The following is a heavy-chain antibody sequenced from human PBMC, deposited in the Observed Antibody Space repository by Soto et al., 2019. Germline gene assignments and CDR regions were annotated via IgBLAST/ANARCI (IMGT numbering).Heavy chain of an antibody. CDR2: IKEDGSEK. Sequence: GGSLRLSCAASGFTFSVYWMTWVRQAPGKGLEWVANIKEDGSEKYYVDSVKGRFTISRDNAKNSLYLQMNSLRAEDTAVYYCGSWLCSSASCYRNYGVDVWGQGPTVTVSS. CDR1: GFTFSVYW. V-gene: IGHV3-7*01. J-gene: IGHJ6*02. D-gene: IGHD2-2*02. CDR3: GSWLCSSASCYRNYGVDV.